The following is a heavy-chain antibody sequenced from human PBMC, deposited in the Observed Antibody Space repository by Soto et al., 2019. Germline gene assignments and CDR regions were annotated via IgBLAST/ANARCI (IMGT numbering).Heavy chain of an antibody. V-gene: IGHV3-30*18. J-gene: IGHJ6*02. CDR1: GFTFSSYG. Sequence: PGGSLRLSCAASGFTFSSYGMHWVRQAPGKGLEWVAVISYDGSNKYYADSVKGRFTISRDNSKNTLYLQMNSLRAEDTAVYYCAKDRSPNLGIGYYGMDVWGQGTTVTVSS. D-gene: IGHD7-27*01. CDR3: AKDRSPNLGIGYYGMDV. CDR2: ISYDGSNK.